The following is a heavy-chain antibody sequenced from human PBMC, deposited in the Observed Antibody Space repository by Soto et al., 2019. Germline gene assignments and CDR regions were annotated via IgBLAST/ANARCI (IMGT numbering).Heavy chain of an antibody. D-gene: IGHD6-19*01. Sequence: VQLLESGGGLVQPGGSLRLSCTASGFTFSNYAMSWVRQAPGRGLEWVSTISDGGGTYYSDSVRGRFTISRDNSKNPWFLQIITRKPGHRAIYCCGKVAIYRSNPNFFDPWGKGALVTLPS. V-gene: IGHV3-23*01. CDR2: ISDGGGT. CDR1: GFTFSNYA. J-gene: IGHJ5*02. CDR3: GKVAIYRSNPNFFDP.